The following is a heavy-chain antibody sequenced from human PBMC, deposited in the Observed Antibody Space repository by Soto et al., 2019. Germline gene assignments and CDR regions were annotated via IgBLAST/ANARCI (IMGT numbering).Heavy chain of an antibody. Sequence: QVPLVESGGGLVKPGGSLRLSCVASGFTFSDHYMSWIRQIPGKGLEWVSYTYNSDSTTYYADSVKGRFTISRDKAKNSGYLQMNSLRTEDTAVYYSARGHYGLDVWGQGTTVTVSS. J-gene: IGHJ6*02. CDR1: GFTFSDHY. V-gene: IGHV3-11*01. CDR2: TYNSDSTT. CDR3: ARGHYGLDV.